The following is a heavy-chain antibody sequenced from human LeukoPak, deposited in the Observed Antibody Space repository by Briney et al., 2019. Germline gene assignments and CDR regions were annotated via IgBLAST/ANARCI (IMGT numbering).Heavy chain of an antibody. V-gene: IGHV3-15*01. CDR2: IKSKTDGGTT. CDR1: GFTFSNAW. CDR3: TTGRRGYWEWERPDAFDI. Sequence: GGSLRLSCAAAGFTFSNAWRSWVRRAPGKGLEWVGRIKSKTDGGTTDYAAHVKGRFTISRDDSKNTLYLQMNSLKTEDTAVYYCTTGRRGYWEWERPDAFDIWGQGTMVTVSS. D-gene: IGHD1-26*01. J-gene: IGHJ3*02.